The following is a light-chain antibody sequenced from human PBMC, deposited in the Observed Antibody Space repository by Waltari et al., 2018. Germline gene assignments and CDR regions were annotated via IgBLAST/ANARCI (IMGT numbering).Light chain of an antibody. J-gene: IGKJ1*01. Sequence: DIQMTQSPSTLSASVGDRVTITCRASPSISSWLAWYQQKPGKAPKLLIYKASSLESGVPSRFSGSGSGTEFTLTISSRQPDDFATYYCQQYNSYSETFGQGTKVEIK. CDR3: QQYNSYSET. V-gene: IGKV1-5*03. CDR1: PSISSW. CDR2: KAS.